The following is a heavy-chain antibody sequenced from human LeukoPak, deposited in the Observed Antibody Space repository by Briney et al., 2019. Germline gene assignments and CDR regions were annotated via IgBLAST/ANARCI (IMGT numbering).Heavy chain of an antibody. CDR3: ATTPHYYDSSGYTATFDY. CDR2: FDPEDGET. V-gene: IGHV1-24*01. D-gene: IGHD3-22*01. J-gene: IGHJ4*02. CDR1: GYTLTELS. Sequence: GASVKVSCKVSGYTLTELSMHWVRQAPGKGLEWMGGFDPEDGETIYAQKFQGRVTMTEDTSTDTAYMELSSLRSEDTVVYYCATTPHYYDSSGYTATFDYWGQGTLVTVSS.